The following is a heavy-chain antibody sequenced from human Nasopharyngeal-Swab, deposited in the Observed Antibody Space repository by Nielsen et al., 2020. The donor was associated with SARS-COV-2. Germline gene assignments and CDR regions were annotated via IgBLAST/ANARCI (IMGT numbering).Heavy chain of an antibody. CDR2: INHSGST. Sequence: WIRQPPGKGLEWIGEINHSGSTNYNPSLKSRLTISVDTSKNQFSLKLSSVTAADTAVYYCARLKITSATYYYDSSGAAPDYWGQGTLVTVSS. V-gene: IGHV4-34*01. D-gene: IGHD3-22*01. J-gene: IGHJ4*02. CDR3: ARLKITSATYYYDSSGAAPDY.